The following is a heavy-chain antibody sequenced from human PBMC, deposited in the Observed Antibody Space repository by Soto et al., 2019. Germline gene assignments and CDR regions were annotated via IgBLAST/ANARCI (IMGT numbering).Heavy chain of an antibody. Sequence: ETLSLTCTVYGGSFSGHYWNWIRQPQGKGLEWIGEINHSGRTNYNPSLKSRVTISLDTSKKEFSLKMTSVTAADTAVYYCARWGDDYGDNQNWFDPWGQGTQVTVYS. J-gene: IGHJ5*02. CDR1: GGSFSGHY. V-gene: IGHV4-34*01. CDR3: ARWGDDYGDNQNWFDP. D-gene: IGHD4-17*01. CDR2: INHSGRT.